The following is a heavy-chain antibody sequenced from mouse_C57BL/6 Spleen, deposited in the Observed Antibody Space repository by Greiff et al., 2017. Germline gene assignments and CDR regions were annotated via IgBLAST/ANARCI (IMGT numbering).Heavy chain of an antibody. CDR2: ISDGGSYT. D-gene: IGHD2-3*01. CDR3: ARDGGWLLLLDWYFDV. J-gene: IGHJ1*03. Sequence: EVKLMESGGGLVKPGGSLKLSCAASGFTFSSYAMSWVRQTPEKRLEWVATISDGGSYTYYPDNVKGRFTISRDNAKNNLYLQMSHLKSEDTAMYYCARDGGWLLLLDWYFDVWGTGTTVTVSS. V-gene: IGHV5-4*01. CDR1: GFTFSSYA.